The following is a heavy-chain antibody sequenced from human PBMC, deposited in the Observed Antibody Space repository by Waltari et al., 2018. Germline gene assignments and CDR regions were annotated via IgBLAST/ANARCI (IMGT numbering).Heavy chain of an antibody. CDR2: IYPGDSDT. V-gene: IGHV5-51*01. CDR3: ARQVAVAGNSYYFDY. J-gene: IGHJ4*02. Sequence: EVQLVQSGAEVKKPGESLKISCKGSGYSFTSYWIGWVRPMPGKGLEWMGIIYPGDSDTRYSPSFQGQVTISADKSISTAYLQWSSLKASDTAMYYCARQVAVAGNSYYFDYWGQGTLVTVSS. CDR1: GYSFTSYW. D-gene: IGHD6-19*01.